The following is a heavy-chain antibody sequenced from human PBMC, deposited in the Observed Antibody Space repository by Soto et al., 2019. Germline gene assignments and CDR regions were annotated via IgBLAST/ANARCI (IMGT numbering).Heavy chain of an antibody. D-gene: IGHD4-17*01. CDR2: IVVGSGNT. CDR3: AADLGTTVTMLDY. Sequence: GASVKVSCKASGFTFTSSAVQWVRQAREQRLEWIGWIVVGSGNTNYAQKFQEGVTITRDMSTSTAYMELSSLRSEDTAVYYCAADLGTTVTMLDYWGQGTLVTVSS. J-gene: IGHJ4*02. CDR1: GFTFTSSA. V-gene: IGHV1-58*01.